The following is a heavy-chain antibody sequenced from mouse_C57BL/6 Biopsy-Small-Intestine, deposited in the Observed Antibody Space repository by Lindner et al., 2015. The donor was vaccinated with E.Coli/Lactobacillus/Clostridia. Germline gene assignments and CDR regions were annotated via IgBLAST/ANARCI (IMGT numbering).Heavy chain of an antibody. CDR2: FFPGGGNA. Sequence: VQLQESGPELVKPGASVKISCKASGYRFTDYYIHWLKQRPGQGLEWIGWFFPGGGNANYAEKFKGKATLTADTSSSTAHMQLSSLTSEDSAVYFCARDWETGYFDYWGQGATLTVSP. D-gene: IGHD4-1*01. CDR1: GYRFTDYY. V-gene: IGHV1-66*01. J-gene: IGHJ2*01. CDR3: ARDWETGYFDY.